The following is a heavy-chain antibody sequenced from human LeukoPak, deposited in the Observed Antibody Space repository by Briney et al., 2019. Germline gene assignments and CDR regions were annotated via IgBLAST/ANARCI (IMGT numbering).Heavy chain of an antibody. CDR3: ARDIVVVPAARSAFDP. J-gene: IGHJ5*02. V-gene: IGHV1-46*03. CDR2: INPSGGST. CDR1: GYTFTSYY. D-gene: IGHD2-2*01. Sequence: ASVKVSCKASGYTFTSYYMHWVRQAPGQGLEWMGIINPSGGSTSYAQKFQGRVTMTRDTSTGTVYMEPSSLRSEDTAVYYCARDIVVVPAARSAFDPWGQGTLVTVSS.